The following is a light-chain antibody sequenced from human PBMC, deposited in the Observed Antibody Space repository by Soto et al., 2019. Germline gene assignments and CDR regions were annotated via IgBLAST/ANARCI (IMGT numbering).Light chain of an antibody. CDR2: EDT. CDR1: SGSIASNY. V-gene: IGLV6-57*04. Sequence: NFILTQPHSVSESPGKTVTISCTRSSGSIASNYVQWYQQRPGSAPTTVIYEDTQRPSGVPDRFSGSIDTSSNSASLTISGLKTEDEADYYCQSYDSSHHVVFGGGTKLTVL. CDR3: QSYDSSHHVV. J-gene: IGLJ2*01.